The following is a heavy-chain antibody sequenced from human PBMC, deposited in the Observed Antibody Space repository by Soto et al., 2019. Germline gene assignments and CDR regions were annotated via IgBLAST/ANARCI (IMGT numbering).Heavy chain of an antibody. CDR1: GYTFTTYD. CDR2: MSPNSGAT. Sequence: QVQLVQSGAEVTKPGASVKVSCRASGYTFTTYDINWVRQATGQGLEWMGWMSPNSGATGYAQKFPXXVXMXXDTSISTAYMELSNLRSEDTAIYCCARGVDAGVDVWGQGTTVTVSS. J-gene: IGHJ6*02. V-gene: IGHV1-8*01. D-gene: IGHD1-1*01. CDR3: ARGVDAGVDV.